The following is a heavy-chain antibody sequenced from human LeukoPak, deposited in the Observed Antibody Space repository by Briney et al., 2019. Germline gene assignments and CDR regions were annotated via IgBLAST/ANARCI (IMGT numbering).Heavy chain of an antibody. CDR1: GFILSSSE. D-gene: IGHD1-26*01. CDR2: ISSSSSTI. J-gene: IGHJ4*02. CDR3: ARHGNSGSYF. V-gene: IGHV3-48*01. Sequence: GGSLRLSCAASGFILSSSEMNWVRQAPGKGLEWVSYISSSSSTIYYADSVKGRFTISRDNAKNSLYLQMNSLRAEDTAVYYCARHGNSGSYFWGQGTLVTVSS.